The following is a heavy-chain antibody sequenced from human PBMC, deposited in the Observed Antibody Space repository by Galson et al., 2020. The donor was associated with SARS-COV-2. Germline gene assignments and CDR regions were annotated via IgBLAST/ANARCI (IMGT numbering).Heavy chain of an antibody. CDR2: IYWDDDK. Sequence: SGPTLVKPTQTLTLTCTFSGFALSTTGVGVGWIRQSPGKALEWLALIYWDDDKRYRPSLKSRLTISKDTSKNQVVLTMTNMDPVDTGTYYCARRYSGLTFDIWGQGTMVTVSS. D-gene: IGHD2-21*01. J-gene: IGHJ3*02. V-gene: IGHV2-5*02. CDR1: GFALSTTGVG. CDR3: ARRYSGLTFDI.